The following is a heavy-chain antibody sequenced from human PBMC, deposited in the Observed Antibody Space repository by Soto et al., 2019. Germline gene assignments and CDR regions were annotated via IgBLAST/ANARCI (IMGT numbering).Heavy chain of an antibody. CDR1: GGAFNGYY. J-gene: IGHJ4*02. CDR3: ARASGLLVRGSIGGVDY. Sequence: QVHLQQWGAGLLKPSETLSLTCAVNGGAFNGYYWTWIRQSPGKGLQWIGEINHSGTVDYNPSLKSRVTFSIDTSKKQSSLSLTSLTAADTAVYYCARASGLLVRGSIGGVDYWGRGAAFTVSS. D-gene: IGHD3-10*01. CDR2: INHSGTV. V-gene: IGHV4-34*01.